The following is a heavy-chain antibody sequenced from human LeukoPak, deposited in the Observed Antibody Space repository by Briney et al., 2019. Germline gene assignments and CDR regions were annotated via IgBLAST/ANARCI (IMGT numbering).Heavy chain of an antibody. CDR3: ARNDYSTSSFDY. J-gene: IGHJ4*02. D-gene: IGHD6-6*01. V-gene: IGHV3-7*01. CDR1: GFTFSSYS. CDR2: TKQDGSEK. Sequence: GGSLRLSCAASGFTFSSYSMTWVRQAPGKGLEWVANTKQDGSEKYYVDSVRGRFTISRDNAKNSLYLQMNSLRAEDTAVFYCARNDYSTSSFDYWGQGTLVTVSS.